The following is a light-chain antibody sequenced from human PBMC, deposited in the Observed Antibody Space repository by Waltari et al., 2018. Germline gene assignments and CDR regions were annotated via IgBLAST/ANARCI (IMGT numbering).Light chain of an antibody. Sequence: DIQMTQSPSSLSASVGDRVTITCRASQTISTYLNWYQQKPRQAPKLLIYGASRMHSGVPSRFSGSGSGADFTLTISSLQPEDFATYFCQQSYDSPRTFGQGTKLEV. CDR1: QTISTY. J-gene: IGKJ1*01. CDR2: GAS. CDR3: QQSYDSPRT. V-gene: IGKV1-39*01.